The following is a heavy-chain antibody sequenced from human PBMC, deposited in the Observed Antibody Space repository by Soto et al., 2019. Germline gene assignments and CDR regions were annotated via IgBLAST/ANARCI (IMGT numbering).Heavy chain of an antibody. V-gene: IGHV1-69*06. D-gene: IGHD2-2*02. CDR1: GGTFSSYA. J-gene: IGHJ5*02. CDR3: ARAHDIVVVPAAIFGDNWVDP. CDR2: IIPIFGTA. Sequence: ASVKVSWKDSGGTFSSYAISWVRQAPGQGLEWMGGIIPIFGTANYAQKFQGRVTITADKSTSTAYMELSNLRSEDTAVYYCARAHDIVVVPAAIFGDNWVDPWGQRTLVTVSS.